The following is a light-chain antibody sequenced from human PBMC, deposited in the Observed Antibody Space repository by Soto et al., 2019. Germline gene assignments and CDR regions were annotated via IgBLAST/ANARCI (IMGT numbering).Light chain of an antibody. J-gene: IGKJ2*01. CDR1: QDISSW. CDR2: AAS. Sequence: DIQMTQSPSSVSAYVGDRVTITCRASQDISSWLAWYQQKPGKAPNLLIFAASTLRSGVPSRFSGSGSGTDFTLTISSLQPEDFATYYCQQADSFPYTFCQGTKLEIK. V-gene: IGKV1-12*01. CDR3: QQADSFPYT.